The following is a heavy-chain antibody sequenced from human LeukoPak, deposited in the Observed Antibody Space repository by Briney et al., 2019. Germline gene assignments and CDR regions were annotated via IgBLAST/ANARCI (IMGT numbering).Heavy chain of an antibody. J-gene: IGHJ4*02. CDR1: GGSVNSDSYH. D-gene: IGHD1-26*01. Sequence: SEPLSLTCTVSGGSVNSDSYHWSWIRQPPGRGREWIGYIHYSGSTIQKPSLKSRVTISVDTSRNQFSLKLTSVTAADTAVYYCARDAGDYFDYWGQGTLVTVSS. CDR3: ARDAGDYFDY. CDR2: IHYSGST. V-gene: IGHV4-61*01.